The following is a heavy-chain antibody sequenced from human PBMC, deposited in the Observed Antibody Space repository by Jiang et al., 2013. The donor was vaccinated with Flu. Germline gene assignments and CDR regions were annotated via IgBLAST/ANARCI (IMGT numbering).Heavy chain of an antibody. D-gene: IGHD1-26*01. Sequence: SGAEVKKPGASVKVSCKASGYTFTSYGISWMRQAPGQGLEWTGWISAYNGNTNYAQKLQGRVTMTTDTSTSTAYMELRSLRSDDTAVYYCARDSGSSGRYNWSDPWGQGTLVTVSS. CDR1: GYTFTSYG. CDR2: ISAYNGNT. J-gene: IGHJ5*02. V-gene: IGHV1-18*01. CDR3: ARDSGSSGRYNWSDP.